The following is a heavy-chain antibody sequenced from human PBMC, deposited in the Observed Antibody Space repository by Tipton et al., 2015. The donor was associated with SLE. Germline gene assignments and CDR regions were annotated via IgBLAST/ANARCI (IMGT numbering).Heavy chain of an antibody. Sequence: LRLSCTVSGGSIRSSSYYWAWIRQPPGKGLEWIGTIYYSGSTNYNPSLKSRVTISLDTSKNQFSLRLSSVTAADTAVYYCARGDGTYCNTAGCHPGWVAPWGQGTLVTVSS. J-gene: IGHJ5*02. CDR3: ARGDGTYCNTAGCHPGWVAP. CDR1: GGSIRSSSYY. CDR2: IYYSGST. D-gene: IGHD2/OR15-2a*01. V-gene: IGHV4-39*07.